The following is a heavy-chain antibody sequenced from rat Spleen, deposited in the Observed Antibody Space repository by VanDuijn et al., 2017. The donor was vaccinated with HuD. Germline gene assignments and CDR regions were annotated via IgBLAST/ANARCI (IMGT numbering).Heavy chain of an antibody. CDR3: ATSPYYWYFDF. J-gene: IGHJ1*01. CDR1: GFTFSNYG. CDR2: ISPSGVGT. Sequence: EVQLVESGGGLVQPGRSLKLSCAASGFTFSNYGMHWIRQAPTRGLEWVASISPSGVGTSFRDSVKGRFTLSRDNAKSTLYLQMDSLRSEDTATYSCATSPYYWYFDFWGPGTMVTVSS. V-gene: IGHV5-19*01.